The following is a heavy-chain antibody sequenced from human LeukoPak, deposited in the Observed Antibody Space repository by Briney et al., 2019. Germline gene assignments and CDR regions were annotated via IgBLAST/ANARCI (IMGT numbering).Heavy chain of an antibody. Sequence: ASVKVSCKASGYTFTSYGISWVRQAPGQGLEWMGWISAYNGNTNYAQKLQGRVTMTTDTSTSTAYMELRSLRSDDTAVYYCARDSDTAMVAAPYYFDYWGQGTLVTVSS. CDR2: ISAYNGNT. CDR3: ARDSDTAMVAAPYYFDY. J-gene: IGHJ4*02. V-gene: IGHV1-18*01. CDR1: GYTFTSYG. D-gene: IGHD5-18*01.